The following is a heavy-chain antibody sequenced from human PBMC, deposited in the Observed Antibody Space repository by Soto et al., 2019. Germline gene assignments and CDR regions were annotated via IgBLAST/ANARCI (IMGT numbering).Heavy chain of an antibody. Sequence: QVQLVQSGAEVKKPGSSVKVSCKASGGTFSSYTISWVRQAPGQGLEWMGRIIPILGIANYAQKFQGRVTITAYKSTSTAYMELSSLRSEDTAVYYCAREYTGIGPMDVWGQGTTVTVSS. V-gene: IGHV1-69*08. CDR1: GGTFSSYT. CDR2: IIPILGIA. D-gene: IGHD2-2*02. J-gene: IGHJ6*02. CDR3: AREYTGIGPMDV.